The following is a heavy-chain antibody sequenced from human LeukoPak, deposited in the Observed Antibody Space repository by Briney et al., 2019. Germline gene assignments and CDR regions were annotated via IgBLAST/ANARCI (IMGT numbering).Heavy chain of an antibody. J-gene: IGHJ4*02. V-gene: IGHV3-21*01. CDR3: ARAQYYFDY. Sequence: KPGGSLRLSCAASGFTFSSYSMTWVRQAPGEGLEWVSSMSSGSRYIYYADSVRGRFTISRDNAKNSLYLQMNSLRAEDTAVYYCARAQYYFDYWGQGTLVTVSS. CDR1: GFTFSSYS. CDR2: MSSGSRYI.